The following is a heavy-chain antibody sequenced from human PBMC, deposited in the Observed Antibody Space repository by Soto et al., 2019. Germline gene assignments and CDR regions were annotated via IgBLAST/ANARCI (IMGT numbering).Heavy chain of an antibody. V-gene: IGHV3-48*02. D-gene: IGHD6-19*01. CDR2: ITSDTKTI. CDR1: GFTFNIYS. Sequence: PGGSLRLSCAASGFTFNIYSMNWVRQAPGKGLEWFSYITSDTKTIKYADSVKGRFTIPRDNAKNSVYLQMNSLRDEDTAVYYCARSVEGHFDYWGQGTVVTVSS. CDR3: ARSVEGHFDY. J-gene: IGHJ4*02.